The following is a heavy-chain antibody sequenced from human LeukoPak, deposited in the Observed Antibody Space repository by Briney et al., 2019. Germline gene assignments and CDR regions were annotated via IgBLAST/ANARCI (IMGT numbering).Heavy chain of an antibody. CDR3: ARVAGSIDY. V-gene: IGHV1-8*03. J-gene: IGHJ4*02. Sequence: ASVKVSCKASVYTFSTYDINWVRQATGQGLEWMGLTNINSGYTGYAQKFQGRLTITRNTSINTAYMELSSLRSEDTAVYYCARVAGSIDYWGQGTLVSVSS. D-gene: IGHD6-19*01. CDR1: VYTFSTYD. CDR2: TNINSGYT.